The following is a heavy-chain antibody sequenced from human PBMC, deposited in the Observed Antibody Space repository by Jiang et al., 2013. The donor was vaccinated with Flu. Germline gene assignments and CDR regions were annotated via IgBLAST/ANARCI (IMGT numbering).Heavy chain of an antibody. D-gene: IGHD6-6*01. Sequence: GLVKPSETLSLTCTVSGGSISSSTYYWGWIRQPPGKGLEWIGSIYYSGSSYYNPSLKSRVTISVDTSKNQFSLKLSSVTAADTAVYYCATPYSSSSGYVWFDPWGQGTLVTVSS. CDR1: GGSISSSTYY. V-gene: IGHV4-39*01. CDR2: IYYSGSS. J-gene: IGHJ5*02. CDR3: ATPYSSSSGYVWFDP.